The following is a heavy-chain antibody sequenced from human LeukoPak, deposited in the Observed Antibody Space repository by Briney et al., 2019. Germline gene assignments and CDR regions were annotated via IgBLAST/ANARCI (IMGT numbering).Heavy chain of an antibody. CDR2: IYTSGST. D-gene: IGHD2-15*01. V-gene: IGHV4-61*02. CDR1: GGSISSGSYY. Sequence: SQSLSLTCTVSGGSISSGSYYWSWIRQPAGKGLEWIGRIYTSGSTNSNPSLKSRVTISVDTSKNQFSLKLSSVTAADTAAYYCARAAGWSAPNWFEPWGQGTLVTVSS. J-gene: IGHJ5*02. CDR3: ARAAGWSAPNWFEP.